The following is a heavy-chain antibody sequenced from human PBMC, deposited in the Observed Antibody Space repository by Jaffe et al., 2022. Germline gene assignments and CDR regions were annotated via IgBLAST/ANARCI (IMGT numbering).Heavy chain of an antibody. V-gene: IGHV1-8*01. J-gene: IGHJ4*02. CDR2: MNPNSGNT. Sequence: QVQLVQSGAEVKKPGASVKVSCKASGYTFTSYDINWVRQATGQGLEWMGWMNPNSGNTGYAQKFQGRVTMTRNTSISTAYMELSSLRSEDTAVYYCARGARIVVVVAATEEFDYWGQGTLVTVSS. CDR3: ARGARIVVVVAATEEFDY. D-gene: IGHD2-15*01. CDR1: GYTFTSYD.